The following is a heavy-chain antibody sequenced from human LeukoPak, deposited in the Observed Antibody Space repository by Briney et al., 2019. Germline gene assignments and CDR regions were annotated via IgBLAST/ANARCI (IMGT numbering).Heavy chain of an antibody. CDR2: IYYSGST. D-gene: IGHD5-18*01. CDR1: GGSISSGGYY. Sequence: SETLSLTCTVSGGSISSGGYYWSWIRQHPGKGLEWIGYIYYSGSTNYNPSLKSRVTISVDTSKNQFSLKLSSVTAADTAVYYCARSTNGYSYGYDYWGQGTLVTVSS. J-gene: IGHJ4*02. CDR3: ARSTNGYSYGYDY. V-gene: IGHV4-61*08.